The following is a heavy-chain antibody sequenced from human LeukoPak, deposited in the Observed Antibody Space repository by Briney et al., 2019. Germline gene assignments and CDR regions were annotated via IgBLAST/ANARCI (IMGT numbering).Heavy chain of an antibody. J-gene: IGHJ4*02. CDR1: GFTFSSYA. V-gene: IGHV3-30-3*01. CDR3: ASAYYGDYSSFDY. D-gene: IGHD4-17*01. CDR2: ISYDGSNK. Sequence: GGSLRLSCAASGFTFSSYAMHWVRQAPGKGLEWVAVISYDGSNKYYADFVKGRFTISRDNSKNTLYLQMNSLRAEDTAVYYCASAYYGDYSSFDYWGQGTLVTVSS.